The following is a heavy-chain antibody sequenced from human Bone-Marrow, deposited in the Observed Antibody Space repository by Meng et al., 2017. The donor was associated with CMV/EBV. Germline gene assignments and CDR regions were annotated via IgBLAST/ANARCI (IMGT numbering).Heavy chain of an antibody. CDR1: GFTFSSYS. V-gene: IGHV3-21*06. D-gene: IGHD2-8*01. J-gene: IGHJ4*02. Sequence: GESLKISCAASGFTFSSYSMNWVRQAPGKGLEWVSSISSSSSYIYYADSVKGRFTISRDNAKNSLYLQMNSLRVEDTAVYYCARDPCPSGVCYLDSWCQGTLVTVSS. CDR3: ARDPCPSGVCYLDS. CDR2: ISSSSSYI.